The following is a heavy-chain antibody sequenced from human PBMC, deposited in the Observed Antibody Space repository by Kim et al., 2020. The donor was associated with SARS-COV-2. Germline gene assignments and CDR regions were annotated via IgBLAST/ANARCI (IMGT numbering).Heavy chain of an antibody. J-gene: IGHJ4*02. CDR3: AWTWGY. CDR2: INTSGGTT. CDR1: GYTFTSYN. V-gene: IGHV1-46*01. D-gene: IGHD7-27*01. Sequence: ASVKVSCKASGYTFTSYNIHWVRQAPGQGLEWMGIINTSGGTTTYAQKFQGRVTMTRDTSTSTVYMELSSLKSDDTALYYCAWTWGYWGQGTLVTVPS.